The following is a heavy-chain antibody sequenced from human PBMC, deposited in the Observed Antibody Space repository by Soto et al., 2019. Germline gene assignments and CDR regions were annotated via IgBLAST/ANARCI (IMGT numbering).Heavy chain of an antibody. D-gene: IGHD6-25*01. CDR2: ISSSSSYI. V-gene: IGHV3-21*01. J-gene: IGHJ5*02. CDR3: ARDLTAPNWFEP. Sequence: GGSLRLSCSASGFTFSSYSMNWVRQAPGKGLEWVSSISSSSSYIYYADSVKGRFTISRDNAKNSLYLQMNSLRAEDTAVYYCARDLTAPNWFEPWGQGTLVTVSS. CDR1: GFTFSSYS.